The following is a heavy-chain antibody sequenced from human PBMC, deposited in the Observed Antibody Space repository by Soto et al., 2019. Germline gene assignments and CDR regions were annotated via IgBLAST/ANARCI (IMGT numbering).Heavy chain of an antibody. Sequence: GESLKISCKGSGYSFTSYWISWVRQMPGKGLEWMGRVDPSDSYTNYSPSFQGHVTISADKSISTAYLQWSSLKASDTAMYYCARHRPGKWLRLPYDAFDIWGQGTMVTVSS. D-gene: IGHD5-12*01. CDR2: VDPSDSYT. CDR1: GYSFTSYW. J-gene: IGHJ3*02. V-gene: IGHV5-10-1*01. CDR3: ARHRPGKWLRLPYDAFDI.